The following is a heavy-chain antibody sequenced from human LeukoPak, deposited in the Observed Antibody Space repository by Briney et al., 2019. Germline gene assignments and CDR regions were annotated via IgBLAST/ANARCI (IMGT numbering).Heavy chain of an antibody. D-gene: IGHD2-2*01. CDR3: TRMHPYCTTTSCPRS. CDR1: GFSFSSSS. J-gene: IGHJ4*02. Sequence: KPGGSLRLSCAASGFSFSSSSMNWVRQAPGKGLEWVSSISSGGTYIYSADSVKGRFTISRDNAKNSLYLQMNSLRAEDTAVYYCTRMHPYCTTTSCPRSWGQGTLVTVSS. V-gene: IGHV3-21*01. CDR2: ISSGGTYI.